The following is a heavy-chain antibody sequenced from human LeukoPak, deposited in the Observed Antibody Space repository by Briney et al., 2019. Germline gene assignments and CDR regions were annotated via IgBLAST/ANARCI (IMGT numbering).Heavy chain of an antibody. CDR2: IYYNGST. D-gene: IGHD3-22*01. CDR3: AGDRYYDSYDAFDI. CDR1: GGSIISYH. V-gene: IGHV4-59*01. Sequence: KPSETLSLTCTVSGGSIISYHWSCIRQPPGKGLEGTGYIYYNGSTNYNPPLKSRVTISVDTSKNQFSLKLSSVTAEDTAVYYCAGDRYYDSYDAFDIWGQGTMVTVSS. J-gene: IGHJ3*02.